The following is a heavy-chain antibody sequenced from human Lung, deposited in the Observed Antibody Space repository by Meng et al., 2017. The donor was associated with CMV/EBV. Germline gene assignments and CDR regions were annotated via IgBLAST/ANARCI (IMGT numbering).Heavy chain of an antibody. CDR1: GGSISSSSYY. D-gene: IGHD3-3*01. Sequence: SETLSLTCTASGGSISSSSYYWGWIRQPPGKGLEWIGSIYYSGSTYYNPSLKSRVTISVDTSKNQFSLKLSSVTAADTAVYYCARGNYYDFWSGYGAPPPPRLPPHDFDYWGQGTLVTVSS. CDR2: IYYSGST. CDR3: ARGNYYDFWSGYGAPPPPRLPPHDFDY. J-gene: IGHJ4*02. V-gene: IGHV4-39*07.